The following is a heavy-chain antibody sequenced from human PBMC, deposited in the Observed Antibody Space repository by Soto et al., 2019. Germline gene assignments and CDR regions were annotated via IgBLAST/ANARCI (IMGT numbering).Heavy chain of an antibody. V-gene: IGHV4-34*01. D-gene: IGHD2-8*02. CDR1: GGSFSGYY. CDR3: ARDKITGLFDY. CDR2: INHSGST. J-gene: IGHJ4*02. Sequence: QVQLQQWGAGLLKPSETLSLTCAVYGGSFSGYYWTWIRQPPGTGLEWIGEINHSGSTNYNPSLKSRVTISAATSKNQFSLKLPSVTAADTAVYYCARDKITGLFDYWGPGTLVTVSS.